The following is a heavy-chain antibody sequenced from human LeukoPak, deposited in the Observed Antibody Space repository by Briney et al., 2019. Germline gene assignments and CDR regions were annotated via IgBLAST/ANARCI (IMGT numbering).Heavy chain of an antibody. CDR2: IYSGGST. CDR3: ARPTRDSGTLDY. V-gene: IGHV3-66*01. D-gene: IGHD6-19*01. J-gene: IGHJ4*02. Sequence: GGSLRLSCAASGFTVSSNYMSWVRHAPGKGLEWVSVIYSGGSTYYADSVKGRFTISRDNSKNTPYLQMNSLRAEDTAGYYCARPTRDSGTLDYWGQGALVTVSS. CDR1: GFTVSSNY.